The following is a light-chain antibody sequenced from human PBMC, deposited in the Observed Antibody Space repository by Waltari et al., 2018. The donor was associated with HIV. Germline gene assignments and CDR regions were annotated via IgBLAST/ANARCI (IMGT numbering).Light chain of an antibody. J-gene: IGKJ4*01. Sequence: DIQLTQSPSFLSASVGDRVTIPCRANQGVSSYLAWYQQKPGKAPILLIYAASTLQRGIPSRFSGSGSGTEFTLTISSLRPEDFATYYCQHLNSYPPLTFGGGTKVEI. CDR1: QGVSSY. CDR3: QHLNSYPPLT. CDR2: AAS. V-gene: IGKV1-9*01.